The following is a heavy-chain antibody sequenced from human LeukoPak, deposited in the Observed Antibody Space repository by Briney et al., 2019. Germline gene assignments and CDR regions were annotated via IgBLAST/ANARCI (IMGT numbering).Heavy chain of an antibody. D-gene: IGHD2-2*01. CDR3: AREVDAAAAYNWFDP. CDR1: GGSISSSSYY. Sequence: SETLSLTCTVSGGSISSSSYYWGWIRQPPGKGLEWIGSIYYSGNTFYKSSLKSRVTISVDTSKNQFSLKLSSVTAADTAVYYCAREVDAAAAYNWFDPWGQGTLVTVSS. CDR2: IYYSGNT. J-gene: IGHJ5*02. V-gene: IGHV4-39*07.